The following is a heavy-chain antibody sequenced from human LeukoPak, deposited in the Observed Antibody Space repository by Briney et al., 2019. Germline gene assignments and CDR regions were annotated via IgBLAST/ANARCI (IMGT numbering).Heavy chain of an antibody. CDR3: ARWGRPNFDY. Sequence: SETLSLTCTVSGGSIRGYSWSWLRQPPGKGLEWIGYISDSGGAYYNPSLKTRITISLDTSKSQFSPRLRSATAADTAVYFCARWGRPNFDYWGQGTLVTVSS. CDR1: GGSIRGYS. CDR2: ISDSGGA. V-gene: IGHV4-59*01. J-gene: IGHJ4*02. D-gene: IGHD7-27*01.